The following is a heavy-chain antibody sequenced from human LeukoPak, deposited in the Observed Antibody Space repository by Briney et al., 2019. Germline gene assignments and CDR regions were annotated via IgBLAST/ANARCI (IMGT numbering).Heavy chain of an antibody. D-gene: IGHD3-10*01. CDR2: IIPIFGTA. V-gene: IGHV1-69*13. Sequence: SVKVSCKASGGTFSNYAISWVRQAPGQGLEWMGGIIPIFGTASYAQKFQGRATITADESTSTAYMELSSLRSEDTAVYYCARDLGDSFDYWGQGTLVTVSS. CDR1: GGTFSNYA. CDR3: ARDLGDSFDY. J-gene: IGHJ4*02.